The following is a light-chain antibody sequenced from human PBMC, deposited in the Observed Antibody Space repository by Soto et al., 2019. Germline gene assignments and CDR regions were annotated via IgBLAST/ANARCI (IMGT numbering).Light chain of an antibody. CDR2: DAS. V-gene: IGKV1-33*01. CDR3: QQYAGLPRT. CDR1: QDIYKH. Sequence: DVQMTKYTSPLSRSEGDCVTISYQASQDIYKHLNWYQQKPGKAPKVLIYDASNLATGVPSRFSGSGSGTRYIFTISSLQPEDITPYYCQQYAGLPRTFGQVTKVDI. J-gene: IGKJ1*01.